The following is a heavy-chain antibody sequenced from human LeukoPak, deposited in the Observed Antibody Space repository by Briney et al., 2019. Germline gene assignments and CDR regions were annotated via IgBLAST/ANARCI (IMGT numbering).Heavy chain of an antibody. V-gene: IGHV3-7*01. CDR2: IKQDGSEE. CDR1: GFIFSRYW. D-gene: IGHD1-26*01. Sequence: GGSLRLSCAASGFIFSRYWMSWVRQARGKGLEWVANIKQDGSEEYYVDSVKGRFTIFRDNARNSLYLQMNSLSVEDTAVYYCARVIVGTTSGLNHWGQGTLVTVSS. J-gene: IGHJ4*02. CDR3: ARVIVGTTSGLNH.